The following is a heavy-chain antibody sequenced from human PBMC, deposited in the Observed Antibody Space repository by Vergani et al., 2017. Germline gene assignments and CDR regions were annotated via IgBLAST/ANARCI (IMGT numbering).Heavy chain of an antibody. D-gene: IGHD3/OR15-3a*01. Sequence: EVQLVESGGGLVKPGGSLRLSCAASGFTFSNAWMSWVRQAPGKGLEWVGRIKSKTDGGTTDYAAPVKGRFTISRDDSKNTLYLQMNSLKTEDTAVYYCSTDHPQGEGLVPIDYWGQGTLVTVSS. CDR3: STDHPQGEGLVPIDY. CDR2: IKSKTDGGTT. V-gene: IGHV3-15*01. CDR1: GFTFSNAW. J-gene: IGHJ4*02.